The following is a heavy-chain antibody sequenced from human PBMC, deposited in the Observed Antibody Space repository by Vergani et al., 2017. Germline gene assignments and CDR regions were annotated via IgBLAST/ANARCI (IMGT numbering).Heavy chain of an antibody. CDR1: GGSFNTYY. J-gene: IGHJ6*01. V-gene: IGHV4-59*13. CDR3: ARVMYRDEASTGYRLEGMDI. CDR2: SYSTGST. D-gene: IGHD3-9*01. Sequence: QVEPEESGPGLVTPSETLSLTCTVPGGSFNTYYWSWIRQSPGKGVEWIGYSYSTGSTYYNPSLNSRVTMSVDTSKNQFSRKLGSVPAADTAVYFCARVMYRDEASTGYRLEGMDIWGQGTAVTICS.